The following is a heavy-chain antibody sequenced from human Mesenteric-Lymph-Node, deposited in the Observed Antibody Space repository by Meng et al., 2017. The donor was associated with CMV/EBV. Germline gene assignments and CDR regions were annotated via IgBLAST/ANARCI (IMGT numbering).Heavy chain of an antibody. V-gene: IGHV1-2*02. D-gene: IGHD6-19*01. CDR2: INPNSGVT. CDR1: GYTFSGYF. Sequence: ASVKVSCKASGYTFSGYFVHWVRQAPGQGLEWMGWINPNSGVTNYAQMFQGRVTMTRDTSISSAYMELNRLPSDDTAVYYCARPRVAGTAHFDYWGQGALVTVSS. J-gene: IGHJ4*02. CDR3: ARPRVAGTAHFDY.